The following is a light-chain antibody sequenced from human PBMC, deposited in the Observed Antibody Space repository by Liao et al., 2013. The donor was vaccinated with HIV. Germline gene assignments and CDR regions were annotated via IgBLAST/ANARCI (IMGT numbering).Light chain of an antibody. Sequence: SYELTQPPSVSVAPGKTARITCGGNNIGSKSVHWYQQKPGQAPVVVIYYDGDRPSGIPERFSGSSSGTTVTLTISGVQAEDEADYYCQSADSSGTLFGGGTKLTVL. CDR3: QSADSSGTL. CDR2: YDG. CDR1: NIGSKS. J-gene: IGLJ2*01. V-gene: IGLV3-21*01.